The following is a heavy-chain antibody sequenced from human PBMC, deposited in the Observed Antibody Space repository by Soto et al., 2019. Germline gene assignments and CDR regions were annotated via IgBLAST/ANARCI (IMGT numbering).Heavy chain of an antibody. Sequence: GGALRLSCAASGFTFSSYWMSWVRQAPGKGLEWVANIKQDGSEKYYVDSVKGRFTISRDNAKNSLYLQMNSLRAEDTAVYYCARFKISGSYSFDYWGQGTLVTVSS. J-gene: IGHJ4*02. CDR2: IKQDGSEK. CDR3: ARFKISGSYSFDY. D-gene: IGHD3-10*01. V-gene: IGHV3-7*03. CDR1: GFTFSSYW.